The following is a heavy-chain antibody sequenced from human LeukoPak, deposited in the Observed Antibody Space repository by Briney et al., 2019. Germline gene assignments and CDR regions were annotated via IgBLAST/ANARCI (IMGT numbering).Heavy chain of an antibody. V-gene: IGHV1-69*01. CDR3: ARDSLVVVPAAMGDAFDI. Sequence: GSSVKVSCKASGGTFSSYAISWVRQAPGQGLEWMGGIIPIFGTANYAQKFQGRVTITADESTSTAYMELSSLRSEDTAVYYCARDSLVVVPAAMGDAFDIWGQGTMVTVSS. D-gene: IGHD2-2*01. CDR1: GGTFSSYA. J-gene: IGHJ3*02. CDR2: IIPIFGTA.